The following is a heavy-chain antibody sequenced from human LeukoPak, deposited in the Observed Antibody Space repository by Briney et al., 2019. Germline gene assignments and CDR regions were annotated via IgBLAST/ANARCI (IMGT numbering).Heavy chain of an antibody. D-gene: IGHD1-7*01. CDR2: INPSGGST. CDR3: ARGELLAAY. CDR1: GYTFTSYY. V-gene: IGHV1-46*01. J-gene: IGHJ4*02. Sequence: AASVKVSCKASGYTFTSYYMHWVRQAPGQGLEWMGIINPSGGSTSYAQRFQGRVTMTRDTSTSTAYMELRSLRSDDTAVYYCARGELLAAYRGQGTLVTVSS.